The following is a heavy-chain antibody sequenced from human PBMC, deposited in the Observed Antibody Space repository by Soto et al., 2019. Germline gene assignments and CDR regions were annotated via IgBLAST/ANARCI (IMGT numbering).Heavy chain of an antibody. J-gene: IGHJ4*02. CDR3: ARTPDGSYYFDY. V-gene: IGHV3-30-3*01. Sequence: SLKISCAASGFTFSSYAMHWVRQAPGKGLEWVAVISYDGSNKYYADSVKGRFTISRDNSKNTLYLQMNSLRAEDTAVYYCARTPDGSYYFDYWGQGTLVTVSS. CDR1: GFTFSSYA. CDR2: ISYDGSNK. D-gene: IGHD1-26*01.